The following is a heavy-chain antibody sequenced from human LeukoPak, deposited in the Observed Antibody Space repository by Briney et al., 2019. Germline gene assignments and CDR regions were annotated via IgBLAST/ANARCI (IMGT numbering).Heavy chain of an antibody. CDR3: ARAEGDYYYMDV. D-gene: IGHD3-16*01. J-gene: IGHJ6*03. CDR1: GFTFSSYS. V-gene: IGHV3-21*01. Sequence: GGSLRLSCAASGFTFSSYSMNWVRQAPGEGLEWVSSISSSSSYIYYADSVKGRFTISRDNAKNSLYLQMNSLRAEDTAVYYCARAEGDYYYMDVWGKGTTVTVSS. CDR2: ISSSSSYI.